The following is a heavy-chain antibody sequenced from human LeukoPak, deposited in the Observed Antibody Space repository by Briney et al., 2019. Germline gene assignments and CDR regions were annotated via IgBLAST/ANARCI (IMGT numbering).Heavy chain of an antibody. CDR3: AIPLGGYSGYDWFDY. Sequence: ASVKVSCKASGGTFSSYAISWVRQAPGQGLEWMGGIIPIFGTANYAQKFQGRVTITTEESTSTAYMELSSLRSEDTAVYYCAIPLGGYSGYDWFDYWGQGTLVTVSS. V-gene: IGHV1-69*05. CDR1: GGTFSSYA. D-gene: IGHD5-12*01. CDR2: IIPIFGTA. J-gene: IGHJ4*02.